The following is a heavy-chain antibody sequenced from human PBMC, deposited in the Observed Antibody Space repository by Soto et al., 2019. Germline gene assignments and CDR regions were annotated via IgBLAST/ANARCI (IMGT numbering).Heavy chain of an antibody. CDR1: GFTFSSYA. J-gene: IGHJ4*02. D-gene: IGHD1-26*01. CDR2: ISYDGSNK. CDR3: ARDPLG. Sequence: QVQLVESGGGVVQPGRSLRLSCAASGFTFSSYAMHWVRQAPGKGLEWVAVISYDGSNKYYADSVKGRFTISRDNSKNTLYLQVNSLRAEDTAVYYCARDPLGWGQGTLVTVSS. V-gene: IGHV3-30-3*01.